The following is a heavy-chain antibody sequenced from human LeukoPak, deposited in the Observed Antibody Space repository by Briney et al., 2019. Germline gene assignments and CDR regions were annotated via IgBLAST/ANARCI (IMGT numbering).Heavy chain of an antibody. CDR1: GYTFSTYA. CDR3: AKEWHARSDYGDWPYYSDY. J-gene: IGHJ4*02. CDR2: INTNTGSP. D-gene: IGHD4-17*01. V-gene: IGHV7-4-1*02. Sequence: GASVKVSCKTSGYTFSTYAINWVRQAPGQGLEWMGWINTNTGSPTYAQGFTGRFVFSLATSGSTTYLQINSLQAEDTAIYYCAKEWHARSDYGDWPYYSDYWGQGTLVTVSS.